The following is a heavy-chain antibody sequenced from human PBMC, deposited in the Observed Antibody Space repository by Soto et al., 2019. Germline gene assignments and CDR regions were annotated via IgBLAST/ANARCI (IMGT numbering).Heavy chain of an antibody. J-gene: IGHJ5*02. CDR1: GGTFSSYA. CDR2: IIPIFGTA. Sequence: QVQLVQSGAEVKKPGSSVKGSCKASGGTFSSYAISWVRQAPGQGLEWMGGIIPIFGTANYAQKFQGRVTITAVDSTSKGYMELSSLRSEDTAVYYCARVGPYCSSTSCQNWFDPWGQGTLVTVSS. V-gene: IGHV1-69*01. D-gene: IGHD2-2*01. CDR3: ARVGPYCSSTSCQNWFDP.